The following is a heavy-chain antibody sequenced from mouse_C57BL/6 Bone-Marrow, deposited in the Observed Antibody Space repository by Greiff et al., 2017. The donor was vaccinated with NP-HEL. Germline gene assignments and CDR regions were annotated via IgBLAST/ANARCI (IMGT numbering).Heavy chain of an antibody. CDR2: IDPSDSYT. V-gene: IGHV1-69*01. J-gene: IGHJ2*01. CDR1: GYTFTSYW. D-gene: IGHD3-2*02. Sequence: QVQLQQPGAELVMPGASVKLSCKASGYTFTSYWMHWVKQRPGQGLEWIGDIDPSDSYTNYNQKFKGKSTLTVDKSSSTAYMQLSSLTSEDSAVYYCARWERSGPHFDYWGQGTTLTVSS. CDR3: ARWERSGPHFDY.